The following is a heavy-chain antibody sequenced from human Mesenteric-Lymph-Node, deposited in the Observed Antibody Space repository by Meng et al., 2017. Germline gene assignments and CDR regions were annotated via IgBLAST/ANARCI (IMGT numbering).Heavy chain of an antibody. CDR3: ARGSSGSYYAPREY. Sequence: GESLKISCAASGFTFSSYAMSWVRQAPGKGLEWVSAISGSGGSTYYADSVKGRFTISRDNSKNTLYLLMNMRTEDSAMFYCARGSSGSYYAPREYWGQGTLVTVSS. CDR2: ISGSGGST. V-gene: IGHV3-23*01. CDR1: GFTFSSYA. J-gene: IGHJ4*02. D-gene: IGHD3-10*01.